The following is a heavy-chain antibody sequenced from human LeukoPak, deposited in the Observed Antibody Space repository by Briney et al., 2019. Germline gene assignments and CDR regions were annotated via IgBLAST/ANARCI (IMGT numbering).Heavy chain of an antibody. CDR2: INSNGGST. CDR1: GFTFGNYG. Sequence: GGSLRLSCAASGFTFGNYGMSWVRQAPGKGLEWVAGINSNGGSTFYADSVKGRFTISRDNAKNSLDLQMNSLRAEDTALYYCATTVGYCSGGSCYSSFTGSLDYWGQGTLVTVSS. V-gene: IGHV3-20*04. D-gene: IGHD2-15*01. CDR3: ATTVGYCSGGSCYSSFTGSLDY. J-gene: IGHJ4*02.